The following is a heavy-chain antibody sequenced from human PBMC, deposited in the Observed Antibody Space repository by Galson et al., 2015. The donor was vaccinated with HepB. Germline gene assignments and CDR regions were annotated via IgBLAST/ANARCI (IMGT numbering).Heavy chain of an antibody. Sequence: CKASGGTFSSYAISWVRQAPGQGLEWMGGIIPILGIANYAQKFQGRVTITADKSTSTAYMELSSLRSEDTAVYYCARAGHSSGWYRYWGQGTLVTVSS. J-gene: IGHJ4*02. V-gene: IGHV1-69*10. CDR1: GGTFSSYA. D-gene: IGHD6-19*01. CDR2: IIPILGIA. CDR3: ARAGHSSGWYRY.